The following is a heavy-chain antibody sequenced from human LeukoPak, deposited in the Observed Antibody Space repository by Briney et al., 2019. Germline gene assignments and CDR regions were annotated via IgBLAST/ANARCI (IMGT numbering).Heavy chain of an antibody. Sequence: GESLKISCKGSGYSFSDYWIAWVRQMPGKGLEWMGIIYPGDSDTRYSPSFQGQVTISADKSISTAYLQWRSLKASDSAMYYCARQYSYGPVNVMDVWGQGTTVTVSS. J-gene: IGHJ6*02. CDR1: GYSFSDYW. V-gene: IGHV5-51*01. CDR3: ARQYSYGPVNVMDV. CDR2: IYPGDSDT. D-gene: IGHD5-18*01.